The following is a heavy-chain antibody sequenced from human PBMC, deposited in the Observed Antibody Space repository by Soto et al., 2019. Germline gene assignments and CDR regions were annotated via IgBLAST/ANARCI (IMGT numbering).Heavy chain of an antibody. CDR2: IIPIFGTP. J-gene: IGHJ6*02. V-gene: IGHV1-69*12. D-gene: IGHD6-13*01. CDR1: GGTFSSYA. Sequence: QVQLVQSGAEVKKPGSSVKVSCKASGGTFSSYAISWVRQAPGQGLEWMGGIIPIFGTPNYAQKFQGRVTITADESTRTAYMELSSLRSEDTAVYDCASSRKDYSYYGMDVWGQGTTVTVSS. CDR3: ASSRKDYSYYGMDV.